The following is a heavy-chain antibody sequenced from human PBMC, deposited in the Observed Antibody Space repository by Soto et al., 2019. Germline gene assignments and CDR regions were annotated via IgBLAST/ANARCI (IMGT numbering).Heavy chain of an antibody. V-gene: IGHV3-23*01. CDR3: ASVMGGDFSNVWGTPSFDH. CDR1: GFIFTPSA. Sequence: GGSLRPPCEASGFIFTPSAMAWFRQAPGKXLEWVSTISGSGFSTAYTGSVKGRFLITRDNSGNTLFLQMISLRDDDTAGYFCASVMGGDFSNVWGTPSFDHWGQGSLVTVSS. D-gene: IGHD3-16*01. J-gene: IGHJ4*02. CDR2: ISGSGFST.